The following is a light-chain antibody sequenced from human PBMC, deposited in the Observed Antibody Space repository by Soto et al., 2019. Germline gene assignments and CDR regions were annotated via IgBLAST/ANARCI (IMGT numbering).Light chain of an antibody. J-gene: IGLJ3*02. CDR1: SSNIGAGYD. V-gene: IGLV1-40*01. CDR2: GNS. CDR3: QSYDSSLSAL. Sequence: QSVLTQPPSVSGAPGQRVTISCTGSSSNIGAGYDVHWYQQLPGTAPKLLISGNSNRPSGVPDRFSGSKSGTSASLAITGLQAEDEADYYCQSYDSSLSALFGGGTKVTVL.